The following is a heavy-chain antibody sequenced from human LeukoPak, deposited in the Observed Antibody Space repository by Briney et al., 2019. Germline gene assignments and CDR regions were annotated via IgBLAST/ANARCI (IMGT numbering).Heavy chain of an antibody. V-gene: IGHV3-48*04. J-gene: IGHJ5*02. CDR1: GFTFSSYS. CDR3: AGELEYSSPRWFDP. Sequence: PGGSLRLSCAASGFTFSSYSMNWVRQAPGKGLEWASYISSSSSTVYYADSVKGRFTISRDNAKNSLYLQMNSLKAEDTAVYYCAGELEYSSPRWFDPWGQGTLVTVSS. CDR2: ISSSSSTV. D-gene: IGHD6-6*01.